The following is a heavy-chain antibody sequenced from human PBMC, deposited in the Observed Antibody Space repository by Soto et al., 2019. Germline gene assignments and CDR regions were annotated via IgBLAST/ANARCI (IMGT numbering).Heavy chain of an antibody. D-gene: IGHD3-22*01. CDR2: INHSGST. V-gene: IGHV4-34*01. Sequence: PSETLSLTCAVYGGSFSGYYWSWIRHPPGKRLEWIGEINHSGSTNYNPSLKSRVTISVDTSKNQFSLKLSSVTAADTAVYYCARGLGPTMNPYYYYYGMDVWGQGTTVTVSS. CDR1: GGSFSGYY. CDR3: ARGLGPTMNPYYYYYGMDV. J-gene: IGHJ6*02.